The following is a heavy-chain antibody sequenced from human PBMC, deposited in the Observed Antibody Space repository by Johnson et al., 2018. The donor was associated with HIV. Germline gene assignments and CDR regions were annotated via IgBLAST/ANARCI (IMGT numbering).Heavy chain of an antibody. CDR3: ARGVPIAAAGHDAFDI. D-gene: IGHD6-13*01. CDR2: IRYDGSSK. J-gene: IGHJ3*02. CDR1: GFTFSSYG. V-gene: IGHV3-33*01. Sequence: QVQLVESGGGVVQPGRSLRLSCAASGFTFSSYGMHWVRQAPGKGLEWVAFIRYDGSSKHYADSVNGRFTIFRDNSKNTLYLQMNSLRAGDTVVYYCARGVPIAAAGHDAFDIWGQGTMVTVSS.